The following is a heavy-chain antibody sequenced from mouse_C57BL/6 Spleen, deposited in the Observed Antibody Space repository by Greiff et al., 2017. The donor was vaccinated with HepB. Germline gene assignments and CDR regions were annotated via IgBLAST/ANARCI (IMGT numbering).Heavy chain of an antibody. CDR1: GFTFSDYG. CDR3: ARPGGSPFAY. J-gene: IGHJ3*01. CDR2: ISSGSSTI. Sequence: EVMLVESGGGLVKPGGSLKLSCAASGFTFSDYGMHWVRQAPEKGLEWVAYISSGSSTIYYADTVKGRFTISRDNAKNTLFLQMTSLRSEDTAMYYCARPGGSPFAYWGQGTLVTVSA. D-gene: IGHD1-1*01. V-gene: IGHV5-17*01.